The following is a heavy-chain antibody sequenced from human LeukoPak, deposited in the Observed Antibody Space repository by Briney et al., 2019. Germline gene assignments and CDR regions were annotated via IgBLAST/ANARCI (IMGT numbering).Heavy chain of an antibody. D-gene: IGHD3-9*01. CDR2: IYYSGST. CDR1: GGSISSHY. CDR3: ARVPETGEGAHDY. Sequence: SETLSLTCTVSGGSISSHYWSLIRQPPGKGLEWIGYIYYSGSTNYNPSLKSRVTISVDTSKNQFSLKLSSVTAADTAVYYCARVPETGEGAHDYWGQGTLVTVSS. V-gene: IGHV4-59*11. J-gene: IGHJ4*02.